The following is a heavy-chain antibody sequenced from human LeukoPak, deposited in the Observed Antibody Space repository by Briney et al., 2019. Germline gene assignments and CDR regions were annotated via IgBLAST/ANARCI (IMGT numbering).Heavy chain of an antibody. CDR3: ARPPSVGSPYDGFDI. D-gene: IGHD1-26*01. V-gene: IGHV5-51*01. CDR2: IYPADSDT. CDR1: GYSFTSHW. Sequence: GESLKISCKGSGYSFTSHWIAWVRHVPGKGLEWMGIIYPADSDTRYSPSFQGQVTISADKSITTAYLQWSSLKASDTAMYYCARPPSVGSPYDGFDIWGQGTMVSVSS. J-gene: IGHJ3*02.